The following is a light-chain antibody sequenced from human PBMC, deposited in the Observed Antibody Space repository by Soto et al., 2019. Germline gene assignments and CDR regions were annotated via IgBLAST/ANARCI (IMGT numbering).Light chain of an antibody. CDR1: SGHSDYT. V-gene: IGLV4-60*03. Sequence: QSVLTQSSSASASLGSSVKLTCSLNSGHSDYTIAWHQQRPGRAPRFLMKLEGSGSYNRGSGVPDRFSGSSSGADRYLTISNLQSEDEAAYFCETWDRDTQVFGGGTKVTVL. J-gene: IGLJ2*01. CDR2: LEGSGSY. CDR3: ETWDRDTQV.